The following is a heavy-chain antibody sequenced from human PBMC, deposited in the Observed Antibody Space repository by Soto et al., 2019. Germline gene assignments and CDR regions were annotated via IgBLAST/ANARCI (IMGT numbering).Heavy chain of an antibody. CDR3: AKVPIDIVVGPADFLGY. CDR1: GFTFSSYA. V-gene: IGHV3-23*01. J-gene: IGHJ4*02. Sequence: RLSCAASGFTFSSYAMSWVRQAPGKGLEWVSAISGSGGSTYYADSVKGRFTISRDNSKNTLYLQMNSLRAEDTAVYYCAKVPIDIVVGPADFLGYSGQGTLVTVSS. CDR2: ISGSGGST. D-gene: IGHD2-2*01.